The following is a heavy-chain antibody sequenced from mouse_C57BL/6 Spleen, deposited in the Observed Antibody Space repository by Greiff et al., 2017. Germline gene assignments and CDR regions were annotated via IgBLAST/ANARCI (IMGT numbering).Heavy chain of an antibody. CDR2: IYPRSGNT. D-gene: IGHD1-1*01. CDR1: GYTFTSYG. J-gene: IGHJ4*01. V-gene: IGHV1-81*01. Sequence: QVQLQQSGAELARPGASVKLSCKASGYTFTSYGISWVKQRTGQGLEWIGEIYPRSGNTYYNEKFKGKATLTADKSSSTAYMELRSLTSEDSAVYVCARGTTVVAEDAMDYWGQGTSVTVSS. CDR3: ARGTTVVAEDAMDY.